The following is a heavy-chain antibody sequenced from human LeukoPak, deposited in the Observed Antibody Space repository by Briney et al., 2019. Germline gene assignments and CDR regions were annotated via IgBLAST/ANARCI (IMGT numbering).Heavy chain of an antibody. J-gene: IGHJ4*02. CDR3: ARFSRVEWSF. D-gene: IGHD3-3*01. CDR2: IKQDGSVK. V-gene: IGHV3-7*01. Sequence: GGSLRLSCAAPGFTFSSYGMHWVRQAPGKGLEWVANIKQDGSVKQYVDSIKGRFTISRDNAKNTLYLQMDSLRVEDTAVYYCARFSRVEWSFWGQGTLVTVSS. CDR1: GFTFSSYG.